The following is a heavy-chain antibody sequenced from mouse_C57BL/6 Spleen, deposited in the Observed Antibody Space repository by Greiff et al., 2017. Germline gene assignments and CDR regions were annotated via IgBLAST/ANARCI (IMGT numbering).Heavy chain of an antibody. CDR3: AREDYDYDGSYYYAMDY. CDR2: IHPNSGST. Sequence: VQLQQPGAELVKPGASVKLSCKASGYTFTSYWMHWVKQRPGQGLEWIGMIHPNSGSTNYNEKFKSKATLTVDKSSSTAYMQLSSLTSEDSAVYYCAREDYDYDGSYYYAMDYWGQGTSVTVSS. CDR1: GYTFTSYW. J-gene: IGHJ4*01. D-gene: IGHD2-4*01. V-gene: IGHV1-64*01.